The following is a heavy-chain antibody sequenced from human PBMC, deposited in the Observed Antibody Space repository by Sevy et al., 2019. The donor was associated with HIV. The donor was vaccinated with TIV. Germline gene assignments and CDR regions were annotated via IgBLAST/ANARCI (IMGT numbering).Heavy chain of an antibody. CDR2: IFPDDSET. V-gene: IGHV5-51*01. CDR1: GYSFTSHW. D-gene: IGHD3-22*01. J-gene: IGHJ4*02. Sequence: GESLKISCKGSGYSFTSHWIGWVRHMPGKGLEWMGIIFPDDSETGYSPSFQGQVTFSAYKSINTAYLKWGSLKASDTAMYYCATSRSGYFDSSGYYIYWGQGTLVTVSS. CDR3: ATSRSGYFDSSGYYIY.